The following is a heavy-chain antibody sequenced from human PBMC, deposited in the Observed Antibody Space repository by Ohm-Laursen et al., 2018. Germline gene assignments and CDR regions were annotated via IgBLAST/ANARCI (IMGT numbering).Heavy chain of an antibody. CDR3: ARGQLSSGWPKAFDY. V-gene: IGHV3-53*01. Sequence: SLRLSCAASGFTVSTNYMIWVRQAPGKGLELVSVIYSGDSTYYADSVKGRFTISRDNSKNTLYLQMNSLRAEDAAVYYCARGQLSSGWPKAFDYWGQGTLVTVSS. D-gene: IGHD6-19*01. CDR1: GFTVSTNY. CDR2: IYSGDST. J-gene: IGHJ4*02.